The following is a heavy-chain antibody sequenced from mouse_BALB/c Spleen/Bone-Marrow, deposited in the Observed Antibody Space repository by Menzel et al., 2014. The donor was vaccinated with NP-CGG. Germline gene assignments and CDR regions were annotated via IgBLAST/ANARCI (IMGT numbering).Heavy chain of an antibody. CDR1: GYSFTGYV. CDR3: GTEGSNDLDY. D-gene: IGHD1-1*02. J-gene: IGHJ2*01. Sequence: EVQLQQSGPELVKPGASVKISCKASGYSFTGYVIHWVKQSRGKSLEWIGLINPYNGDTSYNQKFKGKATLTVDKSSSTAHMERLSLADEDSAVCECGTEGSNDLDYWGQGTTVTVSS. V-gene: IGHV1-20*02. CDR2: INPYNGDT.